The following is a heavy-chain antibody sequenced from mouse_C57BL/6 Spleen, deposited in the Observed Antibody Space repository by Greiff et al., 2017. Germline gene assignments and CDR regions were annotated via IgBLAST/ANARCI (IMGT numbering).Heavy chain of an antibody. D-gene: IGHD1-1*01. CDR3: ARHSYCYGSRGYFDV. Sequence: VKLVESGPGLVAPSQSLSITCTVSGFSLTSYGVHWVRQPPGKGLEWLVVIWSDGSTTYNSALKSRLSISKDNSKSQVFLKMNSLQTDDTAMYYCARHSYCYGSRGYFDVWGTGTTVTVSS. CDR1: GFSLTSYG. CDR2: IWSDGST. V-gene: IGHV2-6-1*01. J-gene: IGHJ1*03.